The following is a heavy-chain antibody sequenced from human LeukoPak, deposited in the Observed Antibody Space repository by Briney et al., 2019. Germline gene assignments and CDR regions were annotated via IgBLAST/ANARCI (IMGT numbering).Heavy chain of an antibody. CDR2: IRRRAFGETA. J-gene: IGHJ6*02. V-gene: IGHV3-49*04. CDR1: GFTFGDYA. CDR3: TREGAAAAYGMDV. D-gene: IGHD6-13*01. Sequence: GGSLRLSCTASGFTFGDYAVSWVRRAPGRGLGRVGLIRRRAFGETADYAASVKGRFTISRDDSKSIAYLQMISLKTEDTAVYYCTREGAAAAYGMDVWGHGTTVTVSS.